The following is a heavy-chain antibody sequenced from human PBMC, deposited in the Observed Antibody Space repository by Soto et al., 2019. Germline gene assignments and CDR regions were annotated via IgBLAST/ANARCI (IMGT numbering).Heavy chain of an antibody. CDR1: GFSSTNYD. CDR2: ISSSSSYI. Sequence: EVQLVESGGGLVKPGGSLRLSCAASGFSSTNYDMNWVRQAPGKGLEWVSSISSSSSYIYYADSVKGRFTVSRDNAKNSLYLQMNSLRAEDTAMYYCARDWGSSWFNYVMDVWGQGTTVTVSS. J-gene: IGHJ6*02. D-gene: IGHD6-13*01. CDR3: ARDWGSSWFNYVMDV. V-gene: IGHV3-21*01.